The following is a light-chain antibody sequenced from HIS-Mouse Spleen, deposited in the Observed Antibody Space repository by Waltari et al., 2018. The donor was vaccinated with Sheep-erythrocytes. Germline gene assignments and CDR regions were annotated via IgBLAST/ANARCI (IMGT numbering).Light chain of an antibody. CDR2: QDS. CDR3: QAWDSSTAV. Sequence: SYELTQPPSVSVSPGQTASLTCSGDKLGDKYACWYQQKPGQSPVLVIYQDSKRPSGSPGRFSGSNSGNTATLTISGTQAMDEADYYCQAWDSSTAVFGGGTKLTVL. CDR1: KLGDKY. V-gene: IGLV3-1*01. J-gene: IGLJ2*01.